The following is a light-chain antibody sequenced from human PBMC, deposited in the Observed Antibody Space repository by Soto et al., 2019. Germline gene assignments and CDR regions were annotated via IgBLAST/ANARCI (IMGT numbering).Light chain of an antibody. CDR1: SSDIGAYNY. Sequence: QSVLTQPASGSGSPGQSITISCAGTSSDIGAYNYVSWYQQHPGRAPKLMLYEVSHRPSGVSSRFPGSKSDNTASLTISGLQAEDEADYYCCSYGGSNTLVFGSGTKLTVL. V-gene: IGLV2-14*01. CDR3: CSYGGSNTLV. J-gene: IGLJ1*01. CDR2: EVS.